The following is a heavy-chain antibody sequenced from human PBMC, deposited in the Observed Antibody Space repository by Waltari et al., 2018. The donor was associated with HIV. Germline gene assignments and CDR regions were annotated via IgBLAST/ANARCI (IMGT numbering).Heavy chain of an antibody. CDR1: GGSISNYY. D-gene: IGHD3-3*01. CDR2: MYYSGST. CDR3: ARGIYGDISGDMDV. J-gene: IGHJ6*02. V-gene: IGHV4-59*01. Sequence: QVQLQESGPGLVKPSETLSLTCTVSGGSISNYYWSWIRQHRGTGLVWIGYMYYSGSTNHNPSFKSRVTISVDTSKNQFSLKLSSVTAADTAVYYCARGIYGDISGDMDVWGQGTTVTVSS.